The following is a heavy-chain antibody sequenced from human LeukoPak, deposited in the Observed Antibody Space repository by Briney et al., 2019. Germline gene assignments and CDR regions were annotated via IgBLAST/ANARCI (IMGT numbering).Heavy chain of an antibody. J-gene: IGHJ4*02. V-gene: IGHV3-74*01. CDR1: GFTFSSYW. D-gene: IGHD3-9*01. CDR2: INSDGSST. CDR3: ARGRPYYDILTGPQGPFDY. Sequence: GGSLRISCAASGFTFSSYWMHRVRQAPGKGLVWVSRINSDGSSTSYADSVKGRFTISRDNAKNTLYLQMNSLRAEDTAVYYCARGRPYYDILTGPQGPFDYWGQGTLVTVSS.